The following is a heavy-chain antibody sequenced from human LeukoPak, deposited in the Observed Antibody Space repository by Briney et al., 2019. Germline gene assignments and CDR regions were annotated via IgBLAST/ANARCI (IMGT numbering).Heavy chain of an antibody. Sequence: PGGSLRLSCAASGFTFNTYGMHWVRQAPGKGLEWVANIKQDGSEKYYVDSVKGRFTISRDNAKNSLYLQMNSLRAEDTAVYYCARAISRAFDIWGQGTMVTVSS. CDR1: GFTFNTYG. V-gene: IGHV3-7*01. CDR3: ARAISRAFDI. J-gene: IGHJ3*02. CDR2: IKQDGSEK.